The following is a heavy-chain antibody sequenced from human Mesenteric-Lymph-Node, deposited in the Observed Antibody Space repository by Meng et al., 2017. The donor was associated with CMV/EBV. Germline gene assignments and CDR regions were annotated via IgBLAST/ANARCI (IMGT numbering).Heavy chain of an antibody. D-gene: IGHD3-10*01. J-gene: IGHJ4*02. CDR2: MNPKSGNT. CDR3: ARWFKGIGADY. Sequence: VSGKASGYTVINYDINWVRQATGHGLEWMGWMNPKSGNTGYAQKLQGRVTMTRDTSIDTAYLELTSLGSDDTAVYYCARWFKGIGADYWGQGTLVTVS. CDR1: GYTVINYD. V-gene: IGHV1-8*01.